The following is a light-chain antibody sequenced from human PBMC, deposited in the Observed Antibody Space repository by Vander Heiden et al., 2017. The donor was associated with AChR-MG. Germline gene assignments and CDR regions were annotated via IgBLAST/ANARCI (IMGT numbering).Light chain of an antibody. CDR1: SSDVGAYNY. V-gene: IGLV2-11*01. CDR3: YSYAGT. Sequence: QSALTQPRSVSGSPGQSVTISCTGTSSDVGAYNYGHWYQQHPGKAPKLMIYDVSKRPSGVPDRFSGSKSGNTASLTISGLQAEDEADYYCYSYAGTFGTGTKLTVL. CDR2: DVS. J-gene: IGLJ1*01.